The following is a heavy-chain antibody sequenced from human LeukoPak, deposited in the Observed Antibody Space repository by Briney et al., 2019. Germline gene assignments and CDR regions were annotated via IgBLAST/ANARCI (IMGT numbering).Heavy chain of an antibody. CDR3: ARGKRYSSSWFYNRFDP. Sequence: PGGSLRLSCAASGFTFSSYDMHWVRQATGKGLEWVSAIGTAGDTYYPGSVKGRFTISRENAKNSLYLQMNSLRAGDTAVYYCARGKRYSSSWFYNRFDPWGQGTLVTVSS. CDR1: GFTFSSYD. D-gene: IGHD6-13*01. V-gene: IGHV3-13*01. CDR2: IGTAGDT. J-gene: IGHJ5*02.